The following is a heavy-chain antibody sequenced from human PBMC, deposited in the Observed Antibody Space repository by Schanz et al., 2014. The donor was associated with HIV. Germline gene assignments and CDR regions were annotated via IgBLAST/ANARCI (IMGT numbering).Heavy chain of an antibody. CDR3: AREYSTWDRHFDY. Sequence: QVQLEQSGAEVKKPGASVKVSCKASGYTFTDYYIHWVRQAPGQGLEWMGWISTYNGNTIYAQKFQGSITLTTDSPTNTAYLELRSLTSDDTAVYYCAREYSTWDRHFDYWGQGTLVTVSP. V-gene: IGHV1-18*04. D-gene: IGHD5-18*01. J-gene: IGHJ4*02. CDR2: ISTYNGNT. CDR1: GYTFTDYY.